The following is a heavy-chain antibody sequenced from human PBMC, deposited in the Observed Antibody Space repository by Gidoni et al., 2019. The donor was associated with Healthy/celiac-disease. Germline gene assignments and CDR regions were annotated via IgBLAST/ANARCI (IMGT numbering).Heavy chain of an antibody. J-gene: IGHJ6*02. Sequence: EVQLEESGGGLVKPGGSLRLSCAASGFTFSSYSMNWVRQAPGKGLEWVSSISSSSSYIYYADSVKGRFTISRDNAKNSLYLQMNSLRAEDTAVYYCAREPDPITMIVGGMDVWGQGTTVTVSS. V-gene: IGHV3-21*01. CDR2: ISSSSSYI. CDR3: AREPDPITMIVGGMDV. CDR1: GFTFSSYS. D-gene: IGHD3-22*01.